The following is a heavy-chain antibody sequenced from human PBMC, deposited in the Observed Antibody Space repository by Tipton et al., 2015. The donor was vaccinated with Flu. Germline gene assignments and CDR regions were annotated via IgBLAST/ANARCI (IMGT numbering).Heavy chain of an antibody. D-gene: IGHD6-13*01. V-gene: IGHV5-51*03. J-gene: IGHJ6*02. CDR2: IYPGDSDT. CDR1: GYSFTSYG. Sequence: QLVQSGAEVKKPGESLKISCKGSGYSFTSYGIGWGRQIPGKGLEWMGIIYPGDSDTRYSPSFQGQVTISADKSTSTAYLQWSSLKASDTAMYYCARLPQTGIAAASMDVGGQGTTVTVSS. CDR3: ARLPQTGIAAASMDV.